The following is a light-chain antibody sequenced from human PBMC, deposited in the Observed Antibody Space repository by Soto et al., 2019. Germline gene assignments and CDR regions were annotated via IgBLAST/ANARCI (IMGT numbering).Light chain of an antibody. CDR3: QQHGISHIT. J-gene: IGKJ5*01. Sequence: EIVLTQSPATLSLSPGERATLSCRASQSVSYYLAWYQQKPGQAPRLLIYNASKRATGIPARFSGSGSGTDLTLTVSRLEPEDFAVYYCQQHGISHITFGQGTRLEI. CDR1: QSVSYY. CDR2: NAS. V-gene: IGKV3-11*01.